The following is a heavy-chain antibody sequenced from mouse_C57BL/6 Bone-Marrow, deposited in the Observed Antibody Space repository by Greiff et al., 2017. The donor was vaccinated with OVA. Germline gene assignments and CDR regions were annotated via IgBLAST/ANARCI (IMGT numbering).Heavy chain of an antibody. CDR3: VRSNYDGYYWYFDV. CDR2: IRSKSNNYAT. CDR1: GFSFNTYA. D-gene: IGHD2-3*01. J-gene: IGHJ1*03. Sequence: EVQRVESGGGLVQPKGSLKLSCAASGFSFNTYAMNWVRQAPGKGLEWVARIRSKSNNYATYYADSVKDRFTISRDDSESMLYLQMNNLKTEDTAMYYCVRSNYDGYYWYFDVWGTGTTVTVSS. V-gene: IGHV10-1*01.